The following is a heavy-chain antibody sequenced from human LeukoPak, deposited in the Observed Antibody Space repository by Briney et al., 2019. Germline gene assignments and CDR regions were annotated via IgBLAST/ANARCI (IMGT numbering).Heavy chain of an antibody. CDR1: GYTFTSYG. Sequence: ASVKVSCKASGYTFTSYGISWVRQAPGQGLEWMGWISAYNGNTNYAQKLQGRVTMTTDTSTSTAYMELRSLRPDDTAVYYCARDRLPYCSGGSCSLGYWGQGTLVTVSS. V-gene: IGHV1-18*01. CDR3: ARDRLPYCSGGSCSLGY. CDR2: ISAYNGNT. D-gene: IGHD2-15*01. J-gene: IGHJ4*02.